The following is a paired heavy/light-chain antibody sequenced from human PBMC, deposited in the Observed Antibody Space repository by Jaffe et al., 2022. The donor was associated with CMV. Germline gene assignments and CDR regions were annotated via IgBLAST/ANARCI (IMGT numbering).Heavy chain of an antibody. CDR1: GFTFSDYY. V-gene: IGHV3-11*06. Sequence: QVQLVESGGGLVKPGGSLRLSCAASGFTFSDYYMSWIRQAPGKGLEWVSYISSSSSYTNYADSVKGRFTISRDNAKNSLYLQMNSLRAEDTAVYYCARDRFDILTGYYGSKGGYMDVWGKGTTVTVSS. CDR3: ARDRFDILTGYYGSKGGYMDV. CDR2: ISSSSSYT. J-gene: IGHJ6*03. D-gene: IGHD3-9*01.
Light chain of an antibody. CDR1: QSLLHSDGKTY. V-gene: IGKV2-29*02. CDR3: MQGIHLPYT. J-gene: IGKJ2*01. Sequence: DIVMTQTPLSLSVTPGQPASISCKSSQSLLHSDGKTYLYWYLQKPGQSPQLLIYEVSSRFSGVPDRFSGSGSGTDFTLKISRVEAEDVGVYYCMQGIHLPYTFGQGTKLEIK. CDR2: EVS.